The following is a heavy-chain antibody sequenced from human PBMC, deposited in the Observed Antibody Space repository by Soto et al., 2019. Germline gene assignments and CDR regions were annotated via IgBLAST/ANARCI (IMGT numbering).Heavy chain of an antibody. CDR3: ARPSSSWYDTDFQH. V-gene: IGHV1-69*02. J-gene: IGHJ1*01. CDR1: GGTFSSYT. CDR2: IIPILGIA. Sequence: QVQLVQSGAEVKKPGSSVKVSCKASGGTFSSYTISWVRQAPGQGLEWMGRIIPILGIANYAQKFQGRVTITADKSTSTAYMELRSLRSEDTAVYYCARPSSSWYDTDFQHWGQGTLVTVSS. D-gene: IGHD6-13*01.